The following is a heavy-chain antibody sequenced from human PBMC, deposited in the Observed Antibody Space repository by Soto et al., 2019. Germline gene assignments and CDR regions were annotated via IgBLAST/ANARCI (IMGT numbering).Heavy chain of an antibody. Sequence: ASVKVSCKASGGTFSSYAISWVRQAPGQGLEWMGGIIPIFGTANYAQKFQGRVTITADESTSTAYMELSSLRSEDTAVYYCASSITIFGVVSLGAFDIWGQGTMVTVSS. V-gene: IGHV1-69*13. D-gene: IGHD3-3*01. CDR1: GGTFSSYA. CDR2: IIPIFGTA. J-gene: IGHJ3*02. CDR3: ASSITIFGVVSLGAFDI.